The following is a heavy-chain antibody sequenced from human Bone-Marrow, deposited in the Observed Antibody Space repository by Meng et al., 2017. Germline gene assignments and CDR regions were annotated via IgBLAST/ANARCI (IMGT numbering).Heavy chain of an antibody. V-gene: IGHV1-2*06. Sequence: QVQLVESGAGVKKPGASVKVSCKPSGYNFPDYWLHWVRRDPGRGLEWMGRIDPKSGDTHYAQRFQGRVTMTGDTSISTAYMELSGLRSDDTAMYYCARDEDISAAGKLFGDYWGQGTLVTVPS. D-gene: IGHD6-13*01. CDR3: ARDEDISAAGKLFGDY. CDR2: IDPKSGDT. CDR1: GYNFPDYW. J-gene: IGHJ4*02.